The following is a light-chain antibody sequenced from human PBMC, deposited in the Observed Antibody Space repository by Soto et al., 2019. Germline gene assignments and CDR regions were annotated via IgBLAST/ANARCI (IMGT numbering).Light chain of an antibody. CDR3: SSFAATHILI. V-gene: IGLV2-11*01. CDR1: SPTNF. CDR2: DVY. J-gene: IGLJ2*01. Sequence: QSVLTQPPSVSGSPGQSVTMSCSGLSPTNFVSWYQQCPGKPPRLIIFDVYKRPSGVPDRFSATKSGDTASLTISGLQPDDEAIYFCSSFAATHILIFGAGTKVTVL.